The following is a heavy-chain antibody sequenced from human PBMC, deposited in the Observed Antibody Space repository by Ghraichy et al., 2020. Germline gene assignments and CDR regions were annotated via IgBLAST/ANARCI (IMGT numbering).Heavy chain of an antibody. CDR1: GFTFSSYA. Sequence: GGSLRLSCAASGFTFSSYAMHWVRQAPGKGLEWVAVISYDGSNKYYADSVKGRFTISRDNSKNTLYLQMNSLRAEYTAVYYCAREYSSSWYGMDVWGQGTTVTVSS. V-gene: IGHV3-30*04. CDR2: ISYDGSNK. D-gene: IGHD6-13*01. CDR3: AREYSSSWYGMDV. J-gene: IGHJ6*02.